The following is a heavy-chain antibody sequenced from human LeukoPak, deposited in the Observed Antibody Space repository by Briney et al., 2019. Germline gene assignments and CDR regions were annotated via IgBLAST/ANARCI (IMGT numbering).Heavy chain of an antibody. Sequence: SETLSLTCTVSGGSISTSSYYWSWIRQPAGKGLEWIGRIYTSGSTNYNPSLKSRVTMSVDTSKNQFSLKLSSVTAADTAVYYCARERGDMTTVTIGDFDYWGQGTLVTVSS. D-gene: IGHD4-17*01. CDR2: IYTSGST. CDR3: ARERGDMTTVTIGDFDY. V-gene: IGHV4-61*02. J-gene: IGHJ4*02. CDR1: GGSISTSSYY.